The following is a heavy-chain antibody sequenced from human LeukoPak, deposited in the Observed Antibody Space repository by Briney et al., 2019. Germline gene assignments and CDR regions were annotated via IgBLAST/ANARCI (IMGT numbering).Heavy chain of an antibody. CDR1: GFTFSSYA. V-gene: IGHV3-23*01. D-gene: IGHD6-19*01. Sequence: PGGSLRLSCAASGFTFSSYAMGWVRQAPGKGLDWVSAISGSGGSTYYADSVKGRFTISRDNSKNTLFLQMNSLRAEDTAVYCCAKSTSGWYDFDYWGQGTLVTVSS. CDR3: AKSTSGWYDFDY. J-gene: IGHJ4*02. CDR2: ISGSGGST.